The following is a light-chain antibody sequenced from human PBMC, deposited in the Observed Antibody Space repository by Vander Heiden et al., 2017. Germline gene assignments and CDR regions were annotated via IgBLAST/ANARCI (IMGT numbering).Light chain of an antibody. CDR1: SSDVGSSNR. Sequence: QSALTQPPSVSASPGQSVTISCTGTSSDVGSSNRVSWYQQPPGTAPKVIIYEVNNRPSGVPDRFSGSQSGNTASLTISGLQAEDEADYYCNSYTTSNTYVFGTGTKVTVL. V-gene: IGLV2-18*02. CDR2: EVN. CDR3: NSYTTSNTYV. J-gene: IGLJ1*01.